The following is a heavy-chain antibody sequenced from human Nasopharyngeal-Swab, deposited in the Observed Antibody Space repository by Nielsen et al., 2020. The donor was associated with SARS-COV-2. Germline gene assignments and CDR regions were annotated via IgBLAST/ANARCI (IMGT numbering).Heavy chain of an antibody. J-gene: IGHJ6*03. V-gene: IGHV4-31*03. CDR1: GGSINSGGYS. D-gene: IGHD6-13*01. Sequence: SETLSLICTVSGGSINSGGYSWSWIRQHPGKGLEWIGYIYYSGSTYYNPSLKSRITISVDTSKNQFSLKLSSVTAADTAVYYCARVASYSSSWAPYYYMDVWGKGTTVTVSS. CDR3: ARVASYSSSWAPYYYMDV. CDR2: IYYSGST.